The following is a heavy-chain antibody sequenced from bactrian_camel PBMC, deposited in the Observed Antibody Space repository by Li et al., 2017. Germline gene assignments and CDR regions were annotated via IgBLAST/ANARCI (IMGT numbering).Heavy chain of an antibody. Sequence: VQLVESGGGLVQPGGSLRLSCVVSGSTFRNDDMSWVRQAPGKGLEWVSSIKSTGTTYYADSVKGRFTISRDNAKNTLYLQLMSLKTEDTAMYYCTKDMSPSIGGWNLHYWGRGTQVTVS. V-gene: IGHV3S10*01. J-gene: IGHJ4*01. CDR1: GSTFRNDD. CDR3: TKDMSPSIGGWNLHY. CDR2: IKSTGTT.